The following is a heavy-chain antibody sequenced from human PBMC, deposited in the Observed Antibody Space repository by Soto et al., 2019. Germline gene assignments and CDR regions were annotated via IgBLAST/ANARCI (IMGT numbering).Heavy chain of an antibody. CDR3: AKGGAIVAAGTRVYLYNAMDV. CDR1: GYTFTGYY. CDR2: INPNSGDT. Sequence: ASVKVSCKASGYTFTGYYVHWVRQAPGQGLEWMGWINPNSGDTYLAQRFQGRVTMNRDTSTGTAYVELRGLTSDDTAEYYCAKGGAIVAAGTRVYLYNAMDVWGQGTTVTVSS. D-gene: IGHD1-26*01. V-gene: IGHV1-2*02. J-gene: IGHJ6*02.